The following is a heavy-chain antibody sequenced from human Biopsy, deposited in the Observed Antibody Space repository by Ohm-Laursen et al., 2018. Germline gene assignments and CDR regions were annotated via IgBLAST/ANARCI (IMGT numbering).Heavy chain of an antibody. CDR1: GGSVSSGSYY. D-gene: IGHD3-22*01. J-gene: IGHJ4*02. CDR2: IYYSGST. CDR3: ARESDSSGYYYRDY. V-gene: IGHV4-61*01. Sequence: GTLSLTCTVSGGSVSSGSYYWSWIRQPPGKGLEWIGYIYYSGSTNYNPSLKSRVTISVDTSKNQLPLKLSSVTAADTAVYYCARESDSSGYYYRDYWGQGTLVTVSS.